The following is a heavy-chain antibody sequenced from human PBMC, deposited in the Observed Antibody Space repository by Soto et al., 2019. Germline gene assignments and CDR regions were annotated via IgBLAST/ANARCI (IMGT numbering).Heavy chain of an antibody. CDR2: VSRRGVNT. J-gene: IGHJ4*02. Sequence: PGGSLRLSCVVSEFIFSSFALSWVRLAPGKGLEWVAAVSRRGVNTYYADSVKGRFTISRENAKNTLYLQMNSLRAEDTAVYYCAKLSSPINDLAEPGPDYWGQGTVVTVS. CDR3: AKLSSPINDLAEPGPDY. CDR1: EFIFSSFA. V-gene: IGHV3-23*01. D-gene: IGHD6-13*01.